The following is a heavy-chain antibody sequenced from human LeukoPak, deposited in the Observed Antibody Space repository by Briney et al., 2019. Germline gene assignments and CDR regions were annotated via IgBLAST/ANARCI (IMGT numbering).Heavy chain of an antibody. Sequence: GGSLRLSCAASGFTFSSYEMNWVRQAPGKGLEWVSYISSSGSTIYYADSVKGRFTISRDNAKSSLYLQMNSLRAEDTAVYYCARFGYSYGPYFDYWGQGTLVTVSS. CDR3: ARFGYSYGPYFDY. J-gene: IGHJ4*02. D-gene: IGHD5-18*01. CDR1: GFTFSSYE. CDR2: ISSSGSTI. V-gene: IGHV3-48*03.